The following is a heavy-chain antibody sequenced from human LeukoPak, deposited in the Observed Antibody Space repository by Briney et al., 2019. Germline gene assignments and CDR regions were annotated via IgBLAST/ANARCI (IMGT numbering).Heavy chain of an antibody. CDR2: IIPIFGTA. CDR1: GYTFTSYA. D-gene: IGHD3-22*01. Sequence: SVKVSCKASGYTFTSYAISWVRQAPGQGLEWMGGIIPIFGTANYAQKFQGRVTITADESTSTAYMELSSLRSEDTAVYYCAIKYDSSGYYASGFDYWGQGTLVTVSS. J-gene: IGHJ4*02. CDR3: AIKYDSSGYYASGFDY. V-gene: IGHV1-69*13.